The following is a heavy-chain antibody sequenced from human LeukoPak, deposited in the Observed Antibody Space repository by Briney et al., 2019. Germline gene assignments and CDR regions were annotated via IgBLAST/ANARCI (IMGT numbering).Heavy chain of an antibody. D-gene: IGHD4-17*01. CDR2: INTNTGNP. CDR1: GYTFTSYA. J-gene: IGHJ1*01. V-gene: IGHV7-4-1*02. Sequence: ASVKVSCKASGYTFTSYAMNWVRQAPGQGLEWMGWINTNTGNPTYAQGFAGRFVFSLDTSVSTAYLQISSLKAEDTAVYYCARGEPSHYGDYPGKHWGQGTLVTVSS. CDR3: ARGEPSHYGDYPGKH.